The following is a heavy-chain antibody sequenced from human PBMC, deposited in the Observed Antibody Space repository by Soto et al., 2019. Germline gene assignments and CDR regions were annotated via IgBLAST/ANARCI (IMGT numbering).Heavy chain of an antibody. D-gene: IGHD1-7*01. V-gene: IGHV1-8*01. CDR3: AREYNLNFYSSYYYGMDV. Sequence: QVQLGQSGAEVKKPGASVKVSCKASGYTFPSYDINGVRQATGQGLEWMGWRNPNSGNTGYAQQFQGIVTMTSLTSISTAYMELSSLRSEDTAVYYCAREYNLNFYSSYYYGMDVWGQGTTVTVSS. CDR2: RNPNSGNT. J-gene: IGHJ6*02. CDR1: GYTFPSYD.